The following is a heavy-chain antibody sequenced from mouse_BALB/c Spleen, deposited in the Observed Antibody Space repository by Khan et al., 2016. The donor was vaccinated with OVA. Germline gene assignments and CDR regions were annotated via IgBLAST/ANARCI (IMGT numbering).Heavy chain of an antibody. CDR1: GFTFTNYG. J-gene: IGHJ4*01. CDR3: ARVGYNGTMDC. CDR2: INTYTGEP. D-gene: IGHD2-14*01. Sequence: QVQLKESGPELKKPGETVQISCKASGFTFTNYGMNWVKQAPGKGLKWMGWINTYTGEPSFADDFKGRFAFSLETSASTAYLQINSLKNEDTTTYFCARVGYNGTMDCWGQGTSVTSPQ. V-gene: IGHV9-3-1*01.